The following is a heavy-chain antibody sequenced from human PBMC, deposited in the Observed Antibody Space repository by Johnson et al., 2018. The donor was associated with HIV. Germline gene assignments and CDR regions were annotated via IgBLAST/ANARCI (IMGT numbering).Heavy chain of an antibody. CDR2: IKSDGSST. CDR1: GFSFSNAW. J-gene: IGHJ3*02. Sequence: VQLVESGGGLVKPGESLRLSCAASGFSFSNAWMNWVRQAPGKGLEWVGRIKSDGSSTTYADSVKGRFTISRDNSKNTLYLQMNSLRAEHTAVYYCAKHNGNSLYWYAFDIWGQGTMVTVSS. CDR3: AKHNGNSLYWYAFDI. V-gene: IGHV3-74*02. D-gene: IGHD5/OR15-5a*01.